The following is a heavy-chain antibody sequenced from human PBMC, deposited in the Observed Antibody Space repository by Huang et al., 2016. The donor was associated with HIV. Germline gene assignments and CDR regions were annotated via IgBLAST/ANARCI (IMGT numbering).Heavy chain of an antibody. V-gene: IGHV3-49*05. CDR1: GFTFGDYA. Sequence: EVQLVESGGGLVKPGRSLRLSCTASGFTFGDYAMSWFRQGPGKGLEWVGFMRSKASGGTTEYAASVKGRFTISRDDSKSIAYLQMNSLKIEDTAVYYCTRENYDFWSGYYKYYFDYWGQGTLVTVSS. J-gene: IGHJ4*02. CDR3: TRENYDFWSGYYKYYFDY. CDR2: MRSKASGGTT. D-gene: IGHD3-3*01.